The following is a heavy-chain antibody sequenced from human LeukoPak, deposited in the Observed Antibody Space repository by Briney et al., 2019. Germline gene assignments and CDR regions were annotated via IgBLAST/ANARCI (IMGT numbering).Heavy chain of an antibody. J-gene: IGHJ4*02. CDR2: IIPIFGTA. D-gene: IGHD3-22*01. V-gene: IGHV1-69*13. Sequence: SVKVSCKASGGTFSSYAISWVRQAPGQGLEWMGGIIPIFGTANYAQKFQGRVTITADESTSTAYMELSSLRSEDTAVYYCARKMGYYDSSGYDYWGQGTLVTVSS. CDR1: GGTFSSYA. CDR3: ARKMGYYDSSGYDY.